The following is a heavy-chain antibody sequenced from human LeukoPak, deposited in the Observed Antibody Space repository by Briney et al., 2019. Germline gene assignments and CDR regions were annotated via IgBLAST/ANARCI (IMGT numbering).Heavy chain of an antibody. J-gene: IGHJ4*02. V-gene: IGHV3-33*01. CDR2: IWYDGINK. CDR1: GFIFSSYG. D-gene: IGHD3-10*01. Sequence: GGSLRLSCAASGFIFSSYGMHWVRQAPGKGLEWVAVIWYDGINKYYADSVKGRFTISRDNSKNTLYLQMSSLRAEDTAVYYCARDRTADYYGSGTEYYFDYWGQGTLVTVSS. CDR3: ARDRTADYYGSGTEYYFDY.